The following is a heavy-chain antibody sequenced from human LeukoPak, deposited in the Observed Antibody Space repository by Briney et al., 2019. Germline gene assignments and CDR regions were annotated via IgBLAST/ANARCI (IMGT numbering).Heavy chain of an antibody. CDR1: GGSISSSNW. V-gene: IGHV4-4*02. Sequence: SETLSLTCAVSGGSISSSNWWSWVRQPPGKGLEWIGEIYHSGSTNYNPSLKSRVTISVDKPKNQFSLKLSSVTAADTAVYYCAARCYDYVWGSPFDYWGQGTLVTVSS. CDR2: IYHSGST. CDR3: AARCYDYVWGSPFDY. D-gene: IGHD3-16*01. J-gene: IGHJ4*02.